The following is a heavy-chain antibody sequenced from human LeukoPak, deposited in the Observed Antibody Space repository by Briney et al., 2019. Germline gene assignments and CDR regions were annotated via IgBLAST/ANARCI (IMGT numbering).Heavy chain of an antibody. CDR2: ISGSGGST. J-gene: IGHJ4*02. CDR1: GFTFSSYA. D-gene: IGHD2-21*02. V-gene: IGHV3-23*01. Sequence: GGSLRLSCAASGFTFSSYAMSWVRQAPGKGLECVSAISGSGGSTYYADSVKGRFTISRDNSKNTLYLQMNSLRAEDTAVYYCANPLGVVVTAPPVWWGQGTLVTVSS. CDR3: ANPLGVVVTAPPVW.